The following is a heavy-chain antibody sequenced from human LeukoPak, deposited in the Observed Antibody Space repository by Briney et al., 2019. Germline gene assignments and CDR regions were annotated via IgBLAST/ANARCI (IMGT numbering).Heavy chain of an antibody. D-gene: IGHD3-16*01. CDR2: IYSGGST. J-gene: IGHJ4*02. Sequence: GGSLRLSCVASGFTVSSYYVSWVRQAPGKGLEWVSVIYSGGSTYYADSVEGRFTVSRDNSRNTLYLEMRSLRAEDTAVYYCARDLHPRLTGYFVYWGQGTLVTVSS. CDR1: GFTVSSYY. V-gene: IGHV3-53*01. CDR3: ARDLHPRLTGYFVY.